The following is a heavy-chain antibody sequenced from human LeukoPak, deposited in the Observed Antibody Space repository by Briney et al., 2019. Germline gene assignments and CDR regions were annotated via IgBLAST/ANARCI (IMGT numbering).Heavy chain of an antibody. V-gene: IGHV3-23*01. J-gene: IGHJ4*02. Sequence: GGSLRLSCAASGFTSSSYAMSWVRQAPGKGLEWVSAVSGSGGSTYYADSVKGRFTISRDNSKNTLYLQMNSLRAEDTAVYYCAKEEGSGWRSFDYWGQGTLVTVSS. CDR3: AKEEGSGWRSFDY. CDR2: VSGSGGST. CDR1: GFTSSSYA. D-gene: IGHD6-19*01.